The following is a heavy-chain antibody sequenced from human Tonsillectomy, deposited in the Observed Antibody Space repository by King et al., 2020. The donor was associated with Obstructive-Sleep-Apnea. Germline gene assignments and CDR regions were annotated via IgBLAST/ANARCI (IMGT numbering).Heavy chain of an antibody. CDR3: ARGAILLNFFDY. D-gene: IGHD2-15*01. CDR2: ISYDGTTK. V-gene: IGHV3-30*04. CDR1: GFSFRSYP. J-gene: IGHJ4*02. Sequence: VQLVESGGGVVQPGRSLRLSCAASGFSFRSYPMHWVRQAPGKGLEWVARISYDGTTKNYADSVEGRITISRDSPKNTLYLQMNSLRVEDTAVYFCARGAILLNFFDYWGQGTLVTVSS.